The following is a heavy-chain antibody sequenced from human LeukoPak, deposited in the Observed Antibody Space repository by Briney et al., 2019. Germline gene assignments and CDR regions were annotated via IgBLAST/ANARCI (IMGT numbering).Heavy chain of an antibody. CDR1: GGSFSAYY. D-gene: IGHD3-16*02. Sequence: SETLSLTCAVYGGSFSAYYWSWIRQPPGKGLEWMGEINHSGSANYNPSLKSRVTMSVDTSKNQFTLKLSFVTAADTAVYYCRTSRYYFDYWGQGTLVTVSS. CDR3: RTSRYYFDY. J-gene: IGHJ4*02. CDR2: INHSGSA. V-gene: IGHV4-34*01.